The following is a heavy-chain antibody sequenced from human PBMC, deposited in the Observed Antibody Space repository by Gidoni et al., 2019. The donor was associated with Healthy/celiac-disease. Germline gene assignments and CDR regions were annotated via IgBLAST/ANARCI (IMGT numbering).Heavy chain of an antibody. J-gene: IGHJ4*02. CDR3: ARDLDEPVYAGTRMERSGY. V-gene: IGHV1-2*02. CDR2: INPNSGGT. CDR1: GYTFTGYY. Sequence: QVQLVQSGAEVKKPGASVKVSCKASGYTFTGYYMHWVRQAPGQGLEWMGWINPNSGGTNYAQKFQGRVTMTRDTSISTAYMELSRLRSDDTAVYYCARDLDEPVYAGTRMERSGYWGQGTLVTVSS. D-gene: IGHD3-10*01.